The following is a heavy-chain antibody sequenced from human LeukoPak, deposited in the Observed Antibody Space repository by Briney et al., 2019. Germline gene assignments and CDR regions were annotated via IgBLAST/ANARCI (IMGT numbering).Heavy chain of an antibody. CDR3: AKGGAGSWFDP. V-gene: IGHV3-9*01. Sequence: PGGSLTLSCAASGFTFDDYAMHWVRQAPGKGLEWVSGISWNSGSIGYADSVKGRFTISRDNAKNSLYLQMNSLRAEDTALYYCAKGGAGSWFDPWGQGTLVTVSS. CDR1: GFTFDDYA. J-gene: IGHJ5*02. CDR2: ISWNSGSI. D-gene: IGHD6-13*01.